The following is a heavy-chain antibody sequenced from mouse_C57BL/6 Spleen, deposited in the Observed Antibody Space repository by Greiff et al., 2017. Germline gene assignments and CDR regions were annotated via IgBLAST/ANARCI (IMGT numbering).Heavy chain of an antibody. D-gene: IGHD1-1*01. CDR1: GFTFSSYA. CDR2: ISDGGSYT. V-gene: IGHV5-4*01. J-gene: IGHJ4*01. CDR3: SREGYGSSHYYAMDY. Sequence: EVQLVESGGGLVKPGGSLKLSCAASGFTFSSYAMSWVRQTPERRLEWVATISDGGSYTSYPANVKGRFTISRDNAKNNLYLQMSHLKSEDTAMYYWSREGYGSSHYYAMDYWGQGTSVTVSA.